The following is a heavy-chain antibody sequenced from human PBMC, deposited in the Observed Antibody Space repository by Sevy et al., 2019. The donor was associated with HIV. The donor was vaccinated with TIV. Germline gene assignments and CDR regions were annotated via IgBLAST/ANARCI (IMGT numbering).Heavy chain of an antibody. CDR2: ISHDGRNNK. Sequence: GGPLRLSCVASGFTFSEYGMHWVRQAPGKGLEWVAVISHDGRNNKYNADSVKGRFTISRDNSKNTLYLQMNSLRAEDTAIYYCARDRGEILRSAFKSWGQGTRVTVSS. D-gene: IGHD3-10*01. CDR3: ARDRGEILRSAFKS. J-gene: IGHJ5*02. CDR1: GFTFSEYG. V-gene: IGHV3-33*08.